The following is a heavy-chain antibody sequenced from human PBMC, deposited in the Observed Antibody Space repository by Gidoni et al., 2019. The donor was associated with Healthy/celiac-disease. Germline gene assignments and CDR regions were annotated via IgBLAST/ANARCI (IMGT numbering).Heavy chain of an antibody. D-gene: IGHD6-13*01. J-gene: IGHJ6*02. Sequence: QLQLVQSGAEVKKPGSSVKVSCKASRGTFSSYTISWVRQAPGQGLEWMGRIIPILGIANYAQKFQGRVTITADKSTSTAYMELSSLRSEDTAVYYCARDRSGYSSNYYYGMDVWGQGTTVTVSS. CDR1: RGTFSSYT. CDR3: ARDRSGYSSNYYYGMDV. CDR2: IIPILGIA. V-gene: IGHV1-69*08.